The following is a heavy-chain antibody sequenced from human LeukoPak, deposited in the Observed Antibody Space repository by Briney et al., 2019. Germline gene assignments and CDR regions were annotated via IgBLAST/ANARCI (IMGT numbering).Heavy chain of an antibody. V-gene: IGHV3-23*01. CDR1: GFIFNKHA. Sequence: GGSLRLSCVASGFIFNKHAMSWVRQAPGKGLEWVSGLSGSGSSTDYADSVKGRFTVFRDNSKTTLFLQMNSLRAEDTAIYYCAKERDYGPADYWGQGTLVTVSS. CDR2: LSGSGSST. D-gene: IGHD4/OR15-4a*01. J-gene: IGHJ4*02. CDR3: AKERDYGPADY.